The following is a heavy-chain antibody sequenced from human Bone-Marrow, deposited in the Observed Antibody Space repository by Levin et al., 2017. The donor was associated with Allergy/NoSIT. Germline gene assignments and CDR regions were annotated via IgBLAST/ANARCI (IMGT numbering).Heavy chain of an antibody. V-gene: IGHV1-18*01. J-gene: IGHJ4*02. CDR2: ITTYNGNT. D-gene: IGHD4-17*01. CDR1: GYTFTSHV. CDR3: AKGGGDDGDSFGY. Sequence: ASVKVSCKASGYTFTSHVISWVRQAPGQGLEWMGWITTYNGNTKYAQKLQGRVTMTSDTSTSTAYMELRSLTSDDTAIYYCAKGGGDDGDSFGYWGQGTLVTVSS.